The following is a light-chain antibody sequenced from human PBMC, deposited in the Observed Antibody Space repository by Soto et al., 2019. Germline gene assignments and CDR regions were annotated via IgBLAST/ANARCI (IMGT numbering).Light chain of an antibody. V-gene: IGKV3-15*01. CDR1: QSISSN. CDR3: QQYGGSPYT. J-gene: IGKJ5*01. CDR2: RTS. Sequence: EIVMTQSPATLSVSPGERATLSCRASQSISSNLAWYQQKPGQAPRLLMFRTSSRATGFPARFSGSGSGTDFTLTISSLEPEDFAVYYCQQYGGSPYTFGQGTRLEIK.